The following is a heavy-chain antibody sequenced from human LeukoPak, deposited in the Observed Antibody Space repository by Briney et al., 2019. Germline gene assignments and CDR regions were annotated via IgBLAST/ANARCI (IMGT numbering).Heavy chain of an antibody. J-gene: IGHJ4*02. CDR2: IYDGGST. V-gene: IGHV3-53*01. CDR1: GFIVSSNY. Sequence: PGGSLRLSCAASGFIVSSNYMSWVRLAPGKGLEWVSVIYDGGSTYYADSVKGRFTISRDNSMNTVYLQVNSLRVEDTAIYYCARGYYDVLTGNYYFDHWGQGTLVTVSS. CDR3: ARGYYDVLTGNYYFDH. D-gene: IGHD3-9*01.